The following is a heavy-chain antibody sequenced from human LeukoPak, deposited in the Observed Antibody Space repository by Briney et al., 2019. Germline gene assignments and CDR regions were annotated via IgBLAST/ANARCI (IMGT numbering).Heavy chain of an antibody. CDR1: GYTFTGYY. D-gene: IGHD4-17*01. Sequence: GASVKVSCKASGYTFTGYYMHWVRQAPGQGIEWMGWINPNSGGTNYAEKYQGRVTMTRDTSISTAYMELSRLRSDDTAVYYCARDNGDYESGSVVDYWGQGTLDTVSS. CDR2: INPNSGGT. CDR3: ARDNGDYESGSVVDY. V-gene: IGHV1-2*02. J-gene: IGHJ4*02.